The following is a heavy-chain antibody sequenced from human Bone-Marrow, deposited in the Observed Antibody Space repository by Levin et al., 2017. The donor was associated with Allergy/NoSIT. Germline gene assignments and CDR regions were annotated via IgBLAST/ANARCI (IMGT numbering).Heavy chain of an antibody. Sequence: GESLKISCKASGYTFTDYGISWVRQAPGQGLEWMGWINVNNGHTNYVQKFQGRVTMTTDTSTSTAYMELRSLRSDDTAVYYCARVARDAFGVVVEYYHYMDVWGKGTTVTVSS. D-gene: IGHD3-3*01. CDR1: GYTFTDYG. CDR3: ARVARDAFGVVVEYYHYMDV. J-gene: IGHJ6*03. CDR2: INVNNGHT. V-gene: IGHV1-18*01.